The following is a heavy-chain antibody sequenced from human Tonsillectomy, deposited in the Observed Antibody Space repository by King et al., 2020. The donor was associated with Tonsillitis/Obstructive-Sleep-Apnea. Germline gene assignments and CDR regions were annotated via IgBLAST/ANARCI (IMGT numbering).Heavy chain of an antibody. Sequence: VQLVESGAEVKKPGSSVKVSCKASGGSFSTYSINWVRQAPGQGLEWMGGIIPIFGTAKYAQRFQGRVTITADESTTTAHMELSSLRSEDTAVYYCARAFYDSSGYYYAYFDYWGQGTLVTVSS. CDR3: ARAFYDSSGYYYAYFDY. CDR1: GGSFSTYS. CDR2: IIPIFGTA. J-gene: IGHJ4*02. D-gene: IGHD3-22*01. V-gene: IGHV1-69*01.